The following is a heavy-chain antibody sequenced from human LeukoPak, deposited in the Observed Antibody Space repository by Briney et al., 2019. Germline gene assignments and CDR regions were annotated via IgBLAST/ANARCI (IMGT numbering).Heavy chain of an antibody. J-gene: IGHJ6*03. CDR2: IYTSGST. D-gene: IGHD2-2*01. Sequence: SETLSLTCTVSGGSISSYYWSWIRQPPGKGLEWIGYIYTSGSTNYNPSLKSRVTISVDTSKNQFSLKLSSVTAADTAVYYCARVTVPAAAKHYMDVWGKGTTVTVSS. CDR3: ARVTVPAAAKHYMDV. CDR1: GGSISSYY. V-gene: IGHV4-4*09.